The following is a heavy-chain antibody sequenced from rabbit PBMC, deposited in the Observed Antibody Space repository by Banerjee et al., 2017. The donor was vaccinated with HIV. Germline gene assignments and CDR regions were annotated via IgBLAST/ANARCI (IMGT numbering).Heavy chain of an antibody. J-gene: IGHJ4*01. D-gene: IGHD2-1*01. CDR1: GFDFSSNA. CDR2: IYNSDGST. CDR3: ARIITIPYYFNL. Sequence: QEQLVESGGGLVQPEGSLTLTCKASGFDFSSNAMCWVRQAPGKGPEWIACIYNSDGSTYYASWVNGRFTISRSTSLNTVTLQMTSLTAADTATYFCARIITIPYYFNLWGPGTLVTVS. V-gene: IGHV1S47*01.